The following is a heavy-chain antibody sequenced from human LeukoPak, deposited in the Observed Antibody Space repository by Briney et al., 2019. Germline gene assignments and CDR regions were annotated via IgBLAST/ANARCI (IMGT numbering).Heavy chain of an antibody. CDR3: ARITSVGRSTTVATFDY. Sequence: ASVKVSCKASGGTFSSYAISWVRQAPGQGLEWMGGIIPIFGTANYAQKFQGRVTITTDESTSTAYMELSSLRSEDTAVYYCARITSVGRSTTVATFDYWGQGTLVTVSS. J-gene: IGHJ4*02. D-gene: IGHD4-23*01. CDR1: GGTFSSYA. CDR2: IIPIFGTA. V-gene: IGHV1-69*05.